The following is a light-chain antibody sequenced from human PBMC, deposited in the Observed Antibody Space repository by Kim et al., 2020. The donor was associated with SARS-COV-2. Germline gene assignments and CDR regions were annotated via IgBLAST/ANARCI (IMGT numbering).Light chain of an antibody. J-gene: IGLJ1*01. CDR3: QVWDISSDHYV. CDR1: DIGTKR. V-gene: IGLV3-21*04. Sequence: AQGKTASITGGGNDIGTKRVHWYQQRPGQAPVLVLYYNSDRPSGIPERFSGSNSGNTATLTINRVEAGDEADYYCQVWDISSDHYVFGTGTKVTVL. CDR2: YNS.